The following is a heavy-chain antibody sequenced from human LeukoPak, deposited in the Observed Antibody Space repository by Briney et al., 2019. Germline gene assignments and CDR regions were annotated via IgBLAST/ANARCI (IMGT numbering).Heavy chain of an antibody. V-gene: IGHV1-69*01. J-gene: IGHJ3*02. CDR2: IIPIFGTA. CDR3: ARDSYSGSYGDAFDI. Sequence: ATXWVRQAPGQGLEWXGGIIPIFGTANYAQKFQGRVTITADESTSTAYMELSRLRSEDTAVYYCARDSYSGSYGDAFDIWGQGTMVTVSS. D-gene: IGHD1-26*01. CDR1: A.